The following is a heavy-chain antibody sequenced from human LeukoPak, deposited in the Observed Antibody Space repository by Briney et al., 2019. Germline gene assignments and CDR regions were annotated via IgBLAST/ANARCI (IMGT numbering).Heavy chain of an antibody. Sequence: GASVKVSCKASGYTFINYGITWVRQAPGQGLEWMGWMNPNSGNTGYAQKFQGRVTITRNTSISTAYMELSSLRSEDTAVYYCARGSGSDGSGSYYNPLNYMDVWGKGTTVTVSS. CDR1: GYTFINYG. V-gene: IGHV1-8*03. CDR2: MNPNSGNT. J-gene: IGHJ6*03. CDR3: ARGSGSDGSGSYYNPLNYMDV. D-gene: IGHD3-10*01.